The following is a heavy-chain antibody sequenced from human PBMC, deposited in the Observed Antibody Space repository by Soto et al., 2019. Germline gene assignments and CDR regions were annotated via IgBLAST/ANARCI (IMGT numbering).Heavy chain of an antibody. V-gene: IGHV5-10-1*01. D-gene: IGHD3-10*01. CDR3: ARRGYYYGMDV. CDR2: IDPSDSYT. Sequence: GESLKISCKGSGYIFTSYWIRWFLQMPGKVLEWMGRIDPSDSYTNYSPSFQGHVTISADKSISTAYLQWSSLKASDTAMYYCARRGYYYGMDVWGQGTTVTVSS. J-gene: IGHJ6*02. CDR1: GYIFTSYW.